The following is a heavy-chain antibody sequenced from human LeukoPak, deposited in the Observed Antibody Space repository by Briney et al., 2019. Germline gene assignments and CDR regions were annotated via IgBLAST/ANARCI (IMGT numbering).Heavy chain of an antibody. Sequence: PSETLSPTCTVSGGSISSSSYYWGWIRQPPGKGLEWIGSIYYSGSTYYNPSLKSRVTISVDTSRNHFSLRLSSVTAADTAVYYCARGVASAGIHLDYSGQGTMLTVSS. CDR1: GGSISSSSYY. V-gene: IGHV4-39*02. D-gene: IGHD6-13*01. CDR2: IYYSGST. J-gene: IGHJ4*02. CDR3: ARGVASAGIHLDY.